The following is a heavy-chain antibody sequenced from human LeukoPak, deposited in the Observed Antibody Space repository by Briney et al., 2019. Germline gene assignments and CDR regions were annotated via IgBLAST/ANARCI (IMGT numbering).Heavy chain of an antibody. V-gene: IGHV1-2*06. J-gene: IGHJ6*03. CDR1: GYIFTDYY. CDR3: AGGVGVPAVPYYYYMDV. CDR2: INPNSGGT. D-gene: IGHD2-2*01. Sequence: GASVKVSCKASGYIFTDYYMHWVRQAPGQELGWMGRINPNSGGTNYAQKFQGRVTMTRDTSISTAHMELSRLRSDDTAVYYCAGGVGVPAVPYYYYMDVWGKGTTVTVSS.